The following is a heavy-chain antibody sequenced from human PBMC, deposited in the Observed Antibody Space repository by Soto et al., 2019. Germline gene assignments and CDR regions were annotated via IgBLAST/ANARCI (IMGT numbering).Heavy chain of an antibody. CDR1: GGSISSYY. Sequence: SETLSLTCTVSGGSISSYYWSWIRQPPGKGLEWIGYIYYSGSTNYNPSLKSRVTISVDTSKNQFSLKLSSVTAADTAAYYYARLRVSGYYLGPFDYWGQGTLVTVS. V-gene: IGHV4-59*08. J-gene: IGHJ4*02. CDR2: IYYSGST. CDR3: ARLRVSGYYLGPFDY. D-gene: IGHD3-22*01.